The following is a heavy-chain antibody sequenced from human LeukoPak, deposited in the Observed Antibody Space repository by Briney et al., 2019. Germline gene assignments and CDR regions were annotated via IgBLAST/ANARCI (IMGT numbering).Heavy chain of an antibody. Sequence: GASVKVSCKASGYTFTSYYMHWVRQAPGQGLEWMGIINPSGGSTSYAQKFQGRVTMTRDTPTSTVYMEVSSLRSEDTAVYYCARATPIHSYYVSGTWRSFDYWGRGTLVTVSS. V-gene: IGHV1-46*01. J-gene: IGHJ4*02. CDR2: INPSGGST. CDR1: GYTFTSYY. D-gene: IGHD3-10*01. CDR3: ARATPIHSYYVSGTWRSFDY.